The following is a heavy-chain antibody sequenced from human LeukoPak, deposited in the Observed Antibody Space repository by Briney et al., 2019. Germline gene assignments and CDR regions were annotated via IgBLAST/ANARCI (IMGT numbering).Heavy chain of an antibody. V-gene: IGHV3-48*01. CDR3: ARDRHPHYDFWSGPPGSWFDP. Sequence: GGSLRLSCAASGFTFSSYSMNWVRQAPGKGLEWVSYISSSSSTICYADSVKGRFTISRDNAKNSLYLQMNSLRAEDTAVYYCARDRHPHYDFWSGPPGSWFDPWGQGTLVTVSS. CDR2: ISSSSSTI. J-gene: IGHJ5*02. D-gene: IGHD3-3*01. CDR1: GFTFSSYS.